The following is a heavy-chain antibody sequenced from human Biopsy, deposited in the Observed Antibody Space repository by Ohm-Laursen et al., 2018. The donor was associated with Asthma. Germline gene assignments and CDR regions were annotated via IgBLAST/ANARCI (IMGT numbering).Heavy chain of an antibody. CDR2: IYYSGST. J-gene: IGHJ2*01. CDR1: GDSISSNSW. Sequence: PGTLSLTCPVSGDSISSNSWWTWVRQSPGRGLEWIGEIYYSGSTNYHPSLKGRVTISVAKSKNQFSLRLTSVTAADTAVYYCARAIGTGDWYFDVWGRGTLVTVSS. D-gene: IGHD1-1*01. V-gene: IGHV4-4*03. CDR3: ARAIGTGDWYFDV.